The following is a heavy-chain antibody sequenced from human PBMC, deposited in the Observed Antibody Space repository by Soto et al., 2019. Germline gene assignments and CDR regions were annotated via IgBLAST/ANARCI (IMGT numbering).Heavy chain of an antibody. CDR1: GFTFSSYA. D-gene: IGHD5-18*01. V-gene: IGHV3-23*01. J-gene: IGHJ4*02. Sequence: PGGSLRLSCAASGFTFSSYAMSWVRQAPGKGLEWVSAISGSGGSTYYADSVKGRFTISRDNSKNTLYLQMSSLRTEDTAVYYCVKEDTARFDYWGQGTLVTVSS. CDR2: ISGSGGST. CDR3: VKEDTARFDY.